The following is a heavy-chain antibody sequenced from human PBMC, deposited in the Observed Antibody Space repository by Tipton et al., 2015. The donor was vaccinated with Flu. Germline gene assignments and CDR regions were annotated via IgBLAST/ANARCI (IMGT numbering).Heavy chain of an antibody. J-gene: IGHJ4*02. CDR2: ISGSGGST. CDR1: GFTFSSYA. Sequence: SLRLSCAASGFTFSSYAMSWVRQAPGKGLEWVSAISGSGGSTYYADSVKGRFTISRDNSKNTLYLQMNSLRAEDTAVYYCASLDFWSGYHDYWGQGTLVTVSS. V-gene: IGHV3-23*01. CDR3: ASLDFWSGYHDY. D-gene: IGHD3-3*01.